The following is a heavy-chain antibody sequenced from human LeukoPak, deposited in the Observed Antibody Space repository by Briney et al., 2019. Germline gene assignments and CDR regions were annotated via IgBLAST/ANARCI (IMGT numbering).Heavy chain of an antibody. CDR1: GFTFSTYA. J-gene: IGHJ3*02. V-gene: IGHV3-23*01. CDR2: ISGSGGST. D-gene: IGHD3-3*01. Sequence: GGSLRLSCVASGFTFSTYALSWVRQAPGKGLEWVSAISGSGGSTYYADSVKGRFTISRDNSKNTLYLQMNSLRAEDTAVYYCATTPSGGYDFWSGYRGAHAFDIWGQGTMVTVSS. CDR3: ATTPSGGYDFWSGYRGAHAFDI.